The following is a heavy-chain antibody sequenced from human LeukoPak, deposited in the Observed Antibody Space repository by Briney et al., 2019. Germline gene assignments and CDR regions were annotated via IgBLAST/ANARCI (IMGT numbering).Heavy chain of an antibody. CDR1: VGSISSSSYY. V-gene: IGHV4-39*01. CDR2: IYYSGST. J-gene: IGHJ5*02. Sequence: SETLSLTCTVSVGSISSSSYYWGWIRQPPGKGLEWIGSIYYSGSTYYNPSLKSRVTISVDTSKNQFSLKLSSVTAADTAVYYCARQYSGYLRNWFDPWGQGTLVTVSS. CDR3: ARQYSGYLRNWFDP. D-gene: IGHD5-12*01.